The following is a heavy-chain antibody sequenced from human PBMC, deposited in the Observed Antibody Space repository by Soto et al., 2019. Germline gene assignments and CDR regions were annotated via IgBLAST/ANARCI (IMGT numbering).Heavy chain of an antibody. CDR2: IYYSGST. CDR3: ARVRYYYGSGSYYVDY. CDR1: GGSISSYY. Sequence: SETLSLTCTVSGGSISSYYWSWIRQPPGKGLEWIGYIYYSGSTNYNPSLKSRVTISVDTSKNQFSLKLSSVTAADTAVYCCARVRYYYGSGSYYVDYWGQGTLVTVSS. J-gene: IGHJ4*02. D-gene: IGHD3-10*01. V-gene: IGHV4-59*01.